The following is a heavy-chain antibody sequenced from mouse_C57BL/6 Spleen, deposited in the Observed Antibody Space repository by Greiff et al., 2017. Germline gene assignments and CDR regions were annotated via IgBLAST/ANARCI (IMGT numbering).Heavy chain of an antibody. V-gene: IGHV1-81*01. Sequence: VKLQESGAELARPGASVKLSCKASGYTFTSYGISWVKQRTGQGLEWIGEIYPRSGNTYYNEKFKGKATLTADKSSSTAYMELRSLTSEDSAVYFCARSDYSNSLAMDYWGQGTSVTVSS. CDR3: ARSDYSNSLAMDY. J-gene: IGHJ4*01. CDR2: IYPRSGNT. CDR1: GYTFTSYG. D-gene: IGHD2-5*01.